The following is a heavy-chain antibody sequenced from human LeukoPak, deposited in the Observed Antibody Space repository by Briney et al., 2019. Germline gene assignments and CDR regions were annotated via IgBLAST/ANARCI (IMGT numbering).Heavy chain of an antibody. CDR1: GFTFSSYG. V-gene: IGHV3-23*01. Sequence: GGTLRLSCAASGFTFSSYGMSWVRQAPGKGLEWVSAINGSGGSTYYADSVKGRFTISRDNSKNTLYLQMNSLRAEDTAVYYCAKDAGYCSSTSCPRDAFDIWGQGTMVTVSS. D-gene: IGHD2-2*01. CDR3: AKDAGYCSSTSCPRDAFDI. CDR2: INGSGGST. J-gene: IGHJ3*02.